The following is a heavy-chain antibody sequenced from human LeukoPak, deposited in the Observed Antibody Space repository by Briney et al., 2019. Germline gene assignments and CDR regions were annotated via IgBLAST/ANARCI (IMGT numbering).Heavy chain of an antibody. CDR1: GYNFTNYW. CDR3: ARGQRVLGFDP. CDR2: IYPGDSDT. Sequence: GESLKISCKGSGYNFTNYWIGWVRQMPGKGLEWMAIIYPGDSDTRYSPSFQGQVTISADKSISTAYLQWSSLKASDTAMYYCARGQRVLGFDPWGQGTLVTVSS. V-gene: IGHV5-51*01. J-gene: IGHJ5*02.